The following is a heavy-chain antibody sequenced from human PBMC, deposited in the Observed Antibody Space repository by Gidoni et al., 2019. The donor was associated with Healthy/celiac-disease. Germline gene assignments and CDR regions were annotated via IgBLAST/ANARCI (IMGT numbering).Heavy chain of an antibody. D-gene: IGHD6-19*01. CDR3: ARDGSCSSCHDPRYSSGWYGY. Sequence: QVQLQQWGAGLLKPSETLSLTCAVYGGSFSGYYWSWIRQPPGKGLEWIGEINHSGSTNYNPSLKSRVTISVDTSKNQFSLKLSSVTAADTAVYYCARDGSCSSCHDPRYSSGWYGYWGQGTLVTVSS. CDR1: GGSFSGYY. V-gene: IGHV4-34*01. CDR2: INHSGST. J-gene: IGHJ4*02.